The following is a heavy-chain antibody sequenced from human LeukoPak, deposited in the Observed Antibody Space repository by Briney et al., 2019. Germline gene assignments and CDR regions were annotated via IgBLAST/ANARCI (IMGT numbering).Heavy chain of an antibody. V-gene: IGHV4-38-2*02. CDR2: IYHSGST. Sequence: SETLSFNGTVSGYSISSVYYWGWIRQPPGKGLGWIGSIYHSGSTAYNPPLKSRVTISVYTSTTHIALKLSCVTAADTAVYYCARPYNWNDVDAFDIWGQGTMVTVSS. D-gene: IGHD1-20*01. CDR1: GYSISSVYY. J-gene: IGHJ3*02. CDR3: ARPYNWNDVDAFDI.